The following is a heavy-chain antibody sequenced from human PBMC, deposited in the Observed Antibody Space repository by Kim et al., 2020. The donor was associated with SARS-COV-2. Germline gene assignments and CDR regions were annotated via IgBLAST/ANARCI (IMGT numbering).Heavy chain of an antibody. Sequence: SLNGRVTISVETSKNQFSLKLGSVTAADTAVYYCARGRITIFGVVNEYDYWGQGTLVTVSS. V-gene: IGHV4-31*02. CDR3: ARGRITIFGVVNEYDY. D-gene: IGHD3-3*01. J-gene: IGHJ4*02.